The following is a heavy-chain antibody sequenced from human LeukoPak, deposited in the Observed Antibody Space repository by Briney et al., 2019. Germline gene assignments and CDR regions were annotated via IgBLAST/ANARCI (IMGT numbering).Heavy chain of an antibody. Sequence: SVKVSCKASGGTFSSYAISWVRQAPGQGLEWMGGIIPIFGTANYAQKFQGGVTITADKSTSTAYMELSSLRSEDTAVYYCARADVVVPAAMRIWGQGTMVTVSS. V-gene: IGHV1-69*06. CDR1: GGTFSSYA. CDR3: ARADVVVPAAMRI. D-gene: IGHD2-2*01. J-gene: IGHJ3*02. CDR2: IIPIFGTA.